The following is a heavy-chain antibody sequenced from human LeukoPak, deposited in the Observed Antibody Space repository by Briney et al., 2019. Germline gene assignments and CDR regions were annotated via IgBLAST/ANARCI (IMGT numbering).Heavy chain of an antibody. Sequence: SGESLKISCKGSGYSFTSYWIAWVGQMPGKGLEWMGIIYPGDFDTRYSPSFQGQVTISADTSISTAYLQWSSLKASDTAVYYCPRRAVTTGYFDYWGQGSLVTVPS. D-gene: IGHD4-17*01. J-gene: IGHJ4*02. V-gene: IGHV5-51*01. CDR1: GYSFTSYW. CDR3: PRRAVTTGYFDY. CDR2: IYPGDFDT.